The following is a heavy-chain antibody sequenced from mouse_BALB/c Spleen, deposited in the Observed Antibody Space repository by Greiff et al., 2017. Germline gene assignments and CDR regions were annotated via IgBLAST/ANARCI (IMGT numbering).Heavy chain of an antibody. Sequence: EVNVVESGGGLVKPGGSLKLSCAASGFTFSSYTMSWVRQTPEKRLEWVAYISNGGGSTYYPDTVKGRFTISRDNAKNTLYLQMSSLKSEDTAMYYCARKDDYGSSFAYWGQGTLVTVSA. J-gene: IGHJ3*01. CDR2: ISNGGGST. CDR1: GFTFSSYT. CDR3: ARKDDYGSSFAY. D-gene: IGHD1-1*01. V-gene: IGHV5-12-2*01.